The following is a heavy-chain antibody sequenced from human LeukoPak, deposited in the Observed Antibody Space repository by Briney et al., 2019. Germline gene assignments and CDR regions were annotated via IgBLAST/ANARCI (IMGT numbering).Heavy chain of an antibody. CDR3: AIMHGYYDGSGYWVQ. Sequence: GGSLRLSCAASGFTFGSYGMSWVRQAPGNGLEWVSFITPNADRTSYADSVEGRFTISRDNPRNTLYMHMNSLRDEDTAVYYCAIMHGYYDGSGYWVQWGQGTLVTVSS. CDR1: GFTFGSYG. V-gene: IGHV3-23*01. J-gene: IGHJ1*01. D-gene: IGHD3-22*01. CDR2: ITPNADRT.